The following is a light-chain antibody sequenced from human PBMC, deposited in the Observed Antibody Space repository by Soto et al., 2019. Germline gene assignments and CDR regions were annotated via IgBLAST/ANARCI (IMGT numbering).Light chain of an antibody. CDR1: QSVSSNF. Sequence: EIVLTQSPGTLSLSPGEGATLSCRASQSVSSNFLAWYQQKPGQAPRLIIYATSSRATGIPDRFSGSGSGTDFTLTISRLEPEDFAVYYCQQYGTSPRTFGQGTKVEIK. CDR2: ATS. CDR3: QQYGTSPRT. V-gene: IGKV3-20*01. J-gene: IGKJ1*01.